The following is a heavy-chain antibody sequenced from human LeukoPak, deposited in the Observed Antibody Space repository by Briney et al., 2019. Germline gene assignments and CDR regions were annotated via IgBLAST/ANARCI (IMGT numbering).Heavy chain of an antibody. V-gene: IGHV4-39*07. CDR1: GGSISSSSYY. CDR3: ARARTRYYYDSSGSFDY. D-gene: IGHD3-22*01. CDR2: IYYSGST. Sequence: SETLSLTCTVSGGSISSSSYYWGWIRQPPGKGLEWIGSIYYSGSTYYNPSLKSRVTISVDTSKNQFSLKLSSVTAADTAVYYCARARTRYYYDSSGSFDYWGQGILVTVSS. J-gene: IGHJ4*02.